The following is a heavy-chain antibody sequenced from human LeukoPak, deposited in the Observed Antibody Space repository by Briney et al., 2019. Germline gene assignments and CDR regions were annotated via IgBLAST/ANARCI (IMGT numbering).Heavy chain of an antibody. CDR2: TYYRSKWYN. CDR1: GDSVSSNSAA. CDR3: ARDRGPRTGFMVREAYDY. Sequence: SQTLSLTCAISGDSVSSNSAAWNWIRQSPSRGLEWLGRTYYRSKWYNDYAVSVKSRITTNPDTSKNQFSLQLNSVTPEDTAVYYCARDRGPRTGFMVREAYDYWGQGTLVTVSS. J-gene: IGHJ4*02. D-gene: IGHD3-10*01. V-gene: IGHV6-1*01.